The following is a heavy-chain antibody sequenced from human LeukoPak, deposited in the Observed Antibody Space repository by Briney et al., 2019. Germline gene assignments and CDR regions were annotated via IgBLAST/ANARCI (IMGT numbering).Heavy chain of an antibody. V-gene: IGHV1-3*01. CDR3: ARVGSSWSGFDY. CDR2: INAGNGNT. J-gene: IGHJ4*02. D-gene: IGHD6-13*01. Sequence: VASVNVSCKASGYTFTSYAMHWVRQAPGQRLEWMGWINAGNGNTKYSQKFQGRVTITRDTSASTAYMELSSLRSEDTAVYYCARVGSSWSGFDYWGQGTLVTVSS. CDR1: GYTFTSYA.